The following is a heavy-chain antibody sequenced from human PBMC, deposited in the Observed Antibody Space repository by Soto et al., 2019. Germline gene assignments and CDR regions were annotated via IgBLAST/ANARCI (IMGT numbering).Heavy chain of an antibody. CDR3: ARDVEQWLVQVEDYYYYGMDV. V-gene: IGHV3-21*01. Sequence: XVCLRLSCAASGFPFSSYSMNWVRQAPGKGLEWVSSISSSSSYIYYADSVKGRFTISRDNAKNSLYLQMNSLRAEDTAVYYCARDVEQWLVQVEDYYYYGMDVWGQGTTVTVS. D-gene: IGHD6-19*01. CDR2: ISSSSSYI. J-gene: IGHJ6*02. CDR1: GFPFSSYS.